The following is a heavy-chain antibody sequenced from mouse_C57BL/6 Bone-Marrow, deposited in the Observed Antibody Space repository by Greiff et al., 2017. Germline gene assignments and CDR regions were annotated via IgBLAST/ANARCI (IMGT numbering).Heavy chain of an antibody. CDR2: INPYNGGT. CDR1: GYTFTDYY. J-gene: IGHJ4*01. Sequence: EVQLQQSGPELVKPGASVKISCKASGYTFTDYYMNWVKQSPGKSLEWIGDINPYNGGTSYNQKFKGKDTLTVDKSSITAYMELRSLTFEDTTVYCLARQTAYYSNRDAMDYWGQGTLVTVSS. V-gene: IGHV1-26*01. D-gene: IGHD2-5*01. CDR3: ARQTAYYSNRDAMDY.